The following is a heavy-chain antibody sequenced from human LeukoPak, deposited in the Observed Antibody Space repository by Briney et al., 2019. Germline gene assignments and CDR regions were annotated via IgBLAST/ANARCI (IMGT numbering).Heavy chain of an antibody. Sequence: GTSVKVSCKASGFTFTSSAIQWVRQARGQRPEGIGGIVVGSGNTNYAQKFQERVTITRDMSTSTAYMELSSLRSEDTAVYYCAAAGDSSIFVFDYWGQGTLVTVSS. CDR3: AAAGDSSIFVFDY. CDR1: GFTFTSSA. J-gene: IGHJ4*02. V-gene: IGHV1-58*02. D-gene: IGHD3-22*01. CDR2: IVVGSGNT.